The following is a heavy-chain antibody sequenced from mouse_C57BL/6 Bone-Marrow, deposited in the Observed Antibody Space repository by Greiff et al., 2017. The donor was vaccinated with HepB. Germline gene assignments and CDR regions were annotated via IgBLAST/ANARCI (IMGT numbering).Heavy chain of an antibody. V-gene: IGHV2-9-1*01. J-gene: IGHJ4*01. CDR2: IWTGGGT. CDR3: ARQLLRDHYYAMDY. CDR1: GFSLTSYA. Sequence: QVQLQQSGPGLVAPSQSLSITCTVSGFSLTSYAISWVRQPPGKGLEWLGVIWTGGGTNYNSALKSRLSISKDNSKSQVFLKMNSLQTDDTARYYCARQLLRDHYYAMDYWGQGTSVTVSS. D-gene: IGHD1-1*01.